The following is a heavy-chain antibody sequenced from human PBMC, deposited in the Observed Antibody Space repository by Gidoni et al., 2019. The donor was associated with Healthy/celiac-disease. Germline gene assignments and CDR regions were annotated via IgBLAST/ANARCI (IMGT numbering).Heavy chain of an antibody. D-gene: IGHD5-12*01. J-gene: IGHJ4*02. CDR2: ISYDGSNK. CDR3: AKDIKGYSGYDLGY. V-gene: IGHV3-30*18. Sequence: QVQLVESGGGVVHPGRSLLLSCASSGFPFRSYGMHWVRQAPGKGLEWVAVISYDGSNKYYADSVKGRFTISRDNSKNTLYLQMNSLRAEDTAVYYCAKDIKGYSGYDLGYWGQGTLVTVSS. CDR1: GFPFRSYG.